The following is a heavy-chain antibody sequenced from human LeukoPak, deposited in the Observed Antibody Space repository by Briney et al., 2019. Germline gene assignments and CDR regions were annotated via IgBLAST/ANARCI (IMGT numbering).Heavy chain of an antibody. CDR2: ISRSGSRI. CDR3: AKAAIYDSSGYYLDY. D-gene: IGHD3-22*01. Sequence: GGSLRLSCAASGFTFSDYDMSWIRQAPGKGLEWVSYISRSGSRIYYADAVKGRFTISRDNAKNSLYLQMNSLRAEDTAVYYCAKAAIYDSSGYYLDYWGQGTLVTVSS. CDR1: GFTFSDYD. J-gene: IGHJ4*02. V-gene: IGHV3-11*04.